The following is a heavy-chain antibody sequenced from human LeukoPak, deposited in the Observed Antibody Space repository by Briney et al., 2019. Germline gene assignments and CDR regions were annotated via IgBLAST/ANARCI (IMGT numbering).Heavy chain of an antibody. J-gene: IGHJ4*02. D-gene: IGHD3-22*01. V-gene: IGHV3-21*04. CDR2: ISSSSSYI. CDR1: GFTFSSYS. CDR3: AKTPETYYYDFSGYYYYFDC. Sequence: GGSLRLSCAASGFTFSSYSMNWVRQAPGKGLEWVSSISSSSSYIYYADSVKGRFTISRDNSKNTLYLQMTGLGAEDTAIYYCAKTPETYYYDFSGYYYYFDCWGQGTLVTVSS.